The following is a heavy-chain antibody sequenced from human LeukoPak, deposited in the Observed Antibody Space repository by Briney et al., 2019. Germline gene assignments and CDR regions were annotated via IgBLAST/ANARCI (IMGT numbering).Heavy chain of an antibody. CDR3: ARGGGYAFDI. CDR2: IYHSGST. V-gene: IGHV4-30-2*01. Sequence: SQTLSLTCAVSGGSISSGGYSWSWIRQPPGKGLEWIGYIYHSGSTNYNPSLKSRVTISVDTSKNQFSLKLSSVTAADTAVYYCARGGGYAFDIWGQGTMVTVSS. D-gene: IGHD3-16*01. J-gene: IGHJ3*02. CDR1: GGSISSGGYS.